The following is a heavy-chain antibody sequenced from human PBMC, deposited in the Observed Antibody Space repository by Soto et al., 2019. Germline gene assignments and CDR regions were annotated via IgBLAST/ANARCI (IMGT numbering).Heavy chain of an antibody. J-gene: IGHJ6*02. CDR1: GGSISSGGYY. V-gene: IGHV4-31*03. CDR3: ARVGATGYYYYYGMDV. Sequence: QVQLQESGPGLVKPSQTLSLTCTVSGGSISSGGYYWSWIRQHPGKGLEWIGYIYYSGSTYYNPSLKSRVTISVDPSKNQFSLKLSSVTAADTAVYYCARVGATGYYYYYGMDVWGQGTTVTVSS. D-gene: IGHD1-26*01. CDR2: IYYSGST.